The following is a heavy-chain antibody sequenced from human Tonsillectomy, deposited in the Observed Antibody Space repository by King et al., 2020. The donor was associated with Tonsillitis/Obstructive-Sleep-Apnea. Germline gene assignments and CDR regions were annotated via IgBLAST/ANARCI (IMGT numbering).Heavy chain of an antibody. D-gene: IGHD3-22*01. CDR1: GGSISSGGYY. CDR2: IYFSGST. J-gene: IGHJ4*02. CDR3: AKVSPYYYDSSGYYDY. Sequence: QLQESGPGLVKPSQTLSLTCTVSGGSISSGGYYWSWIRQHPGEGLEWIGYIYFSGSTYYNPSLKSRVTISVDTSKNQFSLTLSSVTAADTAVYYCAKVSPYYYDSSGYYDYWGQGTLVTVSS. V-gene: IGHV4-31*03.